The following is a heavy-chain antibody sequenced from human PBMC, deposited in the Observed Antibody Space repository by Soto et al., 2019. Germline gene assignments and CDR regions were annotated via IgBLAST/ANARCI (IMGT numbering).Heavy chain of an antibody. D-gene: IGHD3-10*01. CDR2: ISGSGGIT. CDR3: ATDSKRITMVRGVIMKHYYYYGMDV. J-gene: IGHJ6*02. V-gene: IGHV3-23*01. CDR1: GFTFSSYA. Sequence: GGSLRLSCAASGFTFSSYAMSWVRQAPGKGLEWVSAISGSGGITYYADSVKGRFTISRDNSKNTLYLQMNSLRAEDTAVYYCATDSKRITMVRGVIMKHYYYYGMDVWGQGTTVTVS.